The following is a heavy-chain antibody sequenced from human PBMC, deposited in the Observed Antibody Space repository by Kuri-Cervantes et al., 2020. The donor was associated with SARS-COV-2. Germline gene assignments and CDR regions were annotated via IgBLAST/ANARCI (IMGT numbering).Heavy chain of an antibody. CDR1: GFSFNNYG. Sequence: GGSLRLSCAASGFSFNNYGMHWVRQAPGKGLEWVASISYEGSNKHCADSVKGRFTISRDYSRDTLYLQMNSLRAEDTAIYYCAKSSGIFMIYATRAAFDHWGQGSLVTVSS. D-gene: IGHD2-8*01. CDR2: ISYEGSNK. J-gene: IGHJ4*02. V-gene: IGHV3-30*18. CDR3: AKSSGIFMIYATRAAFDH.